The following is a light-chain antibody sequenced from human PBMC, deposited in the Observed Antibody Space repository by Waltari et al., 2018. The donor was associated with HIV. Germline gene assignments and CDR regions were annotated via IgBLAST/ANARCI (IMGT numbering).Light chain of an antibody. CDR3: CSYAGSSSWV. V-gene: IGLV2-23*02. Sequence: QSALTQPASVSGSPGQSITISCTGTSSDVGSYNLVSWYQQHPGKAPKLMIYEVSKRPSGVPNRCSGSKSGNTASLTISGLQAEDEADYYCCSYAGSSSWVFGGGTKLTVL. J-gene: IGLJ3*02. CDR1: SSDVGSYNL. CDR2: EVS.